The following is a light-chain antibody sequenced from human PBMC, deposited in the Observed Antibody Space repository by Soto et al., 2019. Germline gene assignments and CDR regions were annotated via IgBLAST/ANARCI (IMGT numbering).Light chain of an antibody. J-gene: IGLJ1*01. Sequence: SALTQPPSVSGAPGQRVTISCTGSNSNIGAGYDVHWYQQLPGTAPKLLIYGNSNRPSGVPDRFSGSKSGTSASLTITGLQAEDEADYYCQSYGDSLSGYVFGTGTKVT. CDR3: QSYGDSLSGYV. CDR1: NSNIGAGYD. CDR2: GNS. V-gene: IGLV1-40*01.